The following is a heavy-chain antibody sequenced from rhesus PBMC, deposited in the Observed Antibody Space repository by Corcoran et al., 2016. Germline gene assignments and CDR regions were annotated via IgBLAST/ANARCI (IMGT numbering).Heavy chain of an antibody. CDR2: ISGSSGST. V-gene: IGHV4-65*01. CDR3: ARTYYSGSYYPRSFDY. CDR1: GGSISSSNW. Sequence: QVQLQESGPGLVKPSETLSLTCAVSGGSISSSNWWSWIRQPPWKGLEWIGYISGSSGSTYYNPSLKSRVTISTDTSKNQFSLKLSSVTAADTAVYYCARTYYSGSYYPRSFDYWGQGVLVTVSS. D-gene: IGHD3-16*01. J-gene: IGHJ4*01.